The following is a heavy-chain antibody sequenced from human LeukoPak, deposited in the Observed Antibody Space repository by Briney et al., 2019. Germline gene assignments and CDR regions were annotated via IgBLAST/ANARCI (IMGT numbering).Heavy chain of an antibody. CDR2: ISSSGSTI. D-gene: IGHD4-17*01. J-gene: IGHJ4*02. Sequence: PGGSLRLSCAASGFTFSSYEVNWVRQAPGKGLEWVSYISSSGSTIYYADSVKGRFTISRDNAKNSLYLQMNSLRAEDTAVYYCARDFDGHYYFDYWGQGTLVTVSS. CDR1: GFTFSSYE. CDR3: ARDFDGHYYFDY. V-gene: IGHV3-48*03.